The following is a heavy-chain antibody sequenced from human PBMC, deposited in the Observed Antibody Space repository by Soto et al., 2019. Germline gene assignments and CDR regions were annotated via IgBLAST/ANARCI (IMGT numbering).Heavy chain of an antibody. CDR1: GGSISSSSYF. CDR2: IDFRGTT. CDR3: ARRAPEGFDP. J-gene: IGHJ5*02. Sequence: QLRLQESGPRLAKPSETLSLTCTVSGGSISSSSYFWAWIRRPPGKGLEWIGSIDFRGTTYTNPCLESRVTLSVDTSKNHFSLKLDSVSAADTALYYCARRAPEGFDPWGRGSLVTVCS. V-gene: IGHV4-39*02.